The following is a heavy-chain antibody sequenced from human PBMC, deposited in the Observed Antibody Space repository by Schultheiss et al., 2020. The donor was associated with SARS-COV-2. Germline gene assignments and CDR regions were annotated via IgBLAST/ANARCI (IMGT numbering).Heavy chain of an antibody. Sequence: ASVKVSCKASGYTFTGYYMHWVRQAPGQGLEWMGWINPNSGGTNYAQKFQGRVTMTRDTSISTAYMELSRLRSDDTAVYYCAREEQQLAVDYYYYYMDVWGKGTTVTVSS. CDR2: INPNSGGT. CDR1: GYTFTGYY. J-gene: IGHJ6*03. V-gene: IGHV1-2*02. D-gene: IGHD6-13*01. CDR3: AREEQQLAVDYYYYYMDV.